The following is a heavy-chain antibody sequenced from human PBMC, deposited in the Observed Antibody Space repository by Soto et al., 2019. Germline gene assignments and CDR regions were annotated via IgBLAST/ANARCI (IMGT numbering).Heavy chain of an antibody. CDR2: IYYSGST. CDR3: ARFIPGTGSDY. CDR1: GGSVSSGGYY. Sequence: QVQLQESGPGLVKPSQTLSLTCTVSGGSVSSGGYYWSWIRQHPGKGLEWIGYIYYSGSTYYNPSLKSRVTISVDTSKNQFSLKLSSVTAADTAVFYCARFIPGTGSDYWGQGTLVTVSS. J-gene: IGHJ4*02. V-gene: IGHV4-31*03. D-gene: IGHD1-20*01.